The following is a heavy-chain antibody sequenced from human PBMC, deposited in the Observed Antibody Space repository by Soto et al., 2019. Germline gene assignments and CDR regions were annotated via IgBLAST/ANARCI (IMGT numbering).Heavy chain of an antibody. CDR1: GYTFTSYD. CDR2: MNPNSGNT. CDR3: ARELYVVGRQPNPI. J-gene: IGHJ3*02. D-gene: IGHD2-15*01. V-gene: IGHV1-8*01. Sequence: ASVKVSCKASGYTFTSYDINWVRQATGQGLEWMGWMNPNSGNTGYAQKFQGRVTMTRNTSISTAYMELSSLRSEDTAVYYCARELYVVGRQPNPIWGQGTMVTVSS.